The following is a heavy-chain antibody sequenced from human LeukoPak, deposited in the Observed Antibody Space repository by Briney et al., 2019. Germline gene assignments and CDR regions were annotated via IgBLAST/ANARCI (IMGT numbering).Heavy chain of an antibody. Sequence: GSLRLSCAASGFTFSSYAMSWVRQAPGKGLEWVSGISGNGGNTYYADSVKGRFTISRDNSKNTLYLQMNSLRAEDTAVYYCARDSGAAAPTFFDYWGQGTLVTVSS. V-gene: IGHV3-23*01. CDR1: GFTFSSYA. J-gene: IGHJ4*02. CDR3: ARDSGAAAPTFFDY. D-gene: IGHD2-2*01. CDR2: ISGNGGNT.